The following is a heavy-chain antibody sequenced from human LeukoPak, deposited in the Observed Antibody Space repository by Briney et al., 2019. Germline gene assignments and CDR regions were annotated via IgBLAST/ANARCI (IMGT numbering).Heavy chain of an antibody. CDR1: GYTFNSYG. CDR3: ARDRAPYSSNWYFFDY. J-gene: IGHJ4*02. CDR2: ISAYNSNT. Sequence: GASVKVSCKASGYTFNSYGISWVRQAPGQGLEWMGWISAYNSNTNYAQKFQGRVTMTTDTSTSTAYMELRSLRSDDTAVYYCARDRAPYSSNWYFFDYWGQGTLVTVSS. V-gene: IGHV1-18*01. D-gene: IGHD6-13*01.